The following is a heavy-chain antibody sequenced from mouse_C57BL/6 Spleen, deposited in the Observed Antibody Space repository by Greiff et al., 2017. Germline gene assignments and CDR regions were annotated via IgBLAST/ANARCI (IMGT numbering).Heavy chain of an antibody. CDR3: AIYGYDSSLYWYFDV. Sequence: QVQLQQPGAELVRPGSSVKLSCKASGYTFTSYWMHWVKQRPIQGLEWIGNIDPSDSETHYNQKFKDKATLTVDKSSSTAYMQLSSLTSEDSAVYYCAIYGYDSSLYWYFDVWGTGTTVTVSS. CDR2: IDPSDSET. CDR1: GYTFTSYW. D-gene: IGHD2-2*01. J-gene: IGHJ1*03. V-gene: IGHV1-52*01.